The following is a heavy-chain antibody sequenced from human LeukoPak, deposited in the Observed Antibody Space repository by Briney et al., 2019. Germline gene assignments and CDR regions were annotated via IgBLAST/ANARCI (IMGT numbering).Heavy chain of an antibody. CDR1: GFTLNNYS. D-gene: IGHD6-19*01. CDR3: ARRVAVADNYFDY. V-gene: IGHV3-21*01. J-gene: IGHJ4*02. CDR2: ISNSSSYI. Sequence: GGSLRLSCAASGFTLNNYSMNWVRQAPGKGMEWVSSISNSSSYIYYADSVKGRFTISRDNAKNSLYLQMNSLRAEDTGVYYCARRVAVADNYFDYWGQGTLVTVSS.